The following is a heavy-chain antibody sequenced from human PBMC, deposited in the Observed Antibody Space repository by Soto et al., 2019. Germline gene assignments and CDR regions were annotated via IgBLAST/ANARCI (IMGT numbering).Heavy chain of an antibody. D-gene: IGHD4-17*01. CDR3: AKDRGALRWSEEHYYFDY. V-gene: IGHV3-30*18. J-gene: IGHJ4*02. Sequence: QLYLVESGGGVVQPGRSLRLSCAASGFTFSSYGMHWVRQAPGKGLEWVAVISYDGSKIYYADSVKGRFTISRDNSKNTLYLQMNSLRAEDTAVYYCAKDRGALRWSEEHYYFDYWGQGTLVTVSS. CDR1: GFTFSSYG. CDR2: ISYDGSKI.